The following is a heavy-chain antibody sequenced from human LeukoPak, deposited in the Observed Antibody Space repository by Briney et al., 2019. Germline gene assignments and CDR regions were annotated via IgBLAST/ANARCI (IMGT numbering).Heavy chain of an antibody. D-gene: IGHD3-22*01. V-gene: IGHV3-23*01. CDR2: ISGSGSYT. J-gene: IGHJ4*02. CDR1: GFTVSDYS. Sequence: GGSLRLSCAASGFTVSDYSMTWVRQAPGKGLEWVSAISGSGSYTDYADSVKGRFTISKDNSKNTVYMRMSSLRAEDTALYYCTRDRGSGFYYVFDSWGQGALVTVSS. CDR3: TRDRGSGFYYVFDS.